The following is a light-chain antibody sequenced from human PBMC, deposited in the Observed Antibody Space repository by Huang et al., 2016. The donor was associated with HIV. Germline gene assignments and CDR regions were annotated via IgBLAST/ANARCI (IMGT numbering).Light chain of an antibody. CDR2: GAF. CDR1: QTITNT. J-gene: IGKJ1*01. Sequence: EVVMTQIPVPLSVSPGERATLSCRASQTITNTLAWYQQKPGQPPRVLFYGAFSRASGVPARFSASGSGTEFTLTISNLQSEDFAVYYCQQYSDWPRTFGQGTKVEIQ. CDR3: QQYSDWPRT. V-gene: IGKV3-15*01.